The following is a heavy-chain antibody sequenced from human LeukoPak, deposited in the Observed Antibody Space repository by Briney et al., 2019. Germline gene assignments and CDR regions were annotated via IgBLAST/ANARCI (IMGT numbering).Heavy chain of an antibody. Sequence: GGSLRLSCAASGFTFSDYYMSWIRQAPGKGLEWVSYISSSGSTIYYADSVKGRFTISRDNAKNSLYLQMNSLRAEDTAVYYCASPKYQNYYDSSGYYHTTTPWAFDIWGQGTMVTVSS. CDR1: GFTFSDYY. D-gene: IGHD3-22*01. J-gene: IGHJ3*02. V-gene: IGHV3-11*01. CDR3: ASPKYQNYYDSSGYYHTTTPWAFDI. CDR2: ISSSGSTI.